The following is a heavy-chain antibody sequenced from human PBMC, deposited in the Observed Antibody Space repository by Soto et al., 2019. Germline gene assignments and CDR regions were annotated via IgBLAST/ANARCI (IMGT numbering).Heavy chain of an antibody. CDR1: GFTFSAFG. D-gene: IGHD3-10*01. CDR3: AKDFKISGGHYGSLNYYYGMDV. Sequence: QVHLVESGGGVVQPGRSLRLSCEASGFTFSAFGMHWVRQAPGKGLEWVAIISYDGILKYYADPVKGRFTISRDTSKSGLYFQMNSLRPEDTGVYYCAKDFKISGGHYGSLNYYYGMDVWGQGTTVTVSS. V-gene: IGHV3-30*18. J-gene: IGHJ6*02. CDR2: ISYDGILK.